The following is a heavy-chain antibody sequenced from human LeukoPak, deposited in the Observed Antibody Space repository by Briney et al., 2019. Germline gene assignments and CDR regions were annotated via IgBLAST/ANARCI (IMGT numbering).Heavy chain of an antibody. CDR1: GFTFSSYA. J-gene: IGHJ4*02. V-gene: IGHV3-30-3*01. CDR3: ARWGIAEREYYFDY. CDR2: ISYDGSNK. D-gene: IGHD6-13*01. Sequence: GRSLRLSCAASGFTFSSYAMHWVRQAPGKGLEWVAVISYDGSNKYYADSVKGRFTISRDNSKNTLYLQMNCLRAEDTAAYYCARWGIAEREYYFDYWGQGTLVTVSS.